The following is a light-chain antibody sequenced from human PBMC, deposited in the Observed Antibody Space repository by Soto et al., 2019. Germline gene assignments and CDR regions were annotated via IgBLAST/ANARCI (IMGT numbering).Light chain of an antibody. V-gene: IGLV2-14*01. CDR1: GSDIGIYNY. CDR3: SSYSGGNTLVL. CDR2: EVS. Sequence: QSVLTQPASVSGSPGQSITISCTGTGSDIGIYNYVSWYQHYPGQAPKLLIFEVSNRPSGVSTRFSGSKSGNTASLTVSGLQPEDEALYFCSSYSGGNTLVLFGGGTQLTVL. J-gene: IGLJ2*01.